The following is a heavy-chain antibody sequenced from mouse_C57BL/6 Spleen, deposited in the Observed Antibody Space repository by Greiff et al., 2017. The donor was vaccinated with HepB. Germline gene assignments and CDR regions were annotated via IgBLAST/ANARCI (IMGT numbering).Heavy chain of an antibody. Sequence: EVMLVESGGGLVQPGGSLSLSCAASGFTFTDYYMSWVRQPPGKALEWLGFIRNKATGYTTEYSASVKGRFTISRANSQSILYLQRNALRAEDSATYYGARSLQGITTVVATDYAMDYWGQGTSVTVSS. CDR3: ARSLQGITTVVATDYAMDY. V-gene: IGHV7-3*01. CDR2: IRNKATGYTT. CDR1: GFTFTDYY. D-gene: IGHD1-1*01. J-gene: IGHJ4*01.